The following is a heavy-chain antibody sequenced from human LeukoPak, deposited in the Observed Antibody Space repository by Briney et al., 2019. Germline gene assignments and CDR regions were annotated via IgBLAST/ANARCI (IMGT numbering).Heavy chain of an antibody. CDR2: IITIFGTA. D-gene: IGHD6-19*01. CDR3: AREAVGSARFDY. V-gene: IGHV1-69*05. CDR1: GGTFSSYA. J-gene: IGHJ4*02. Sequence: SVKVSCKASGGTFSSYAISWVRQAPGQGLEWMGGIITIFGTANYAQKFQGRVTITTDESTSTAYMELSSLRSEDTAVYYCAREAVGSARFDYWGQGSLVTVSA.